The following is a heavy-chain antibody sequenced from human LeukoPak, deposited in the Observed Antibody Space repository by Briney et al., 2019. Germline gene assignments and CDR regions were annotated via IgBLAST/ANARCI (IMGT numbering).Heavy chain of an antibody. V-gene: IGHV1-8*01. D-gene: IGHD3-10*01. CDR2: MNPNSGNT. Sequence: ASVTVSCKASGYTFTSYDINWVRQATGQGLEWMGWMNPNSGNTGYAQKFQGRVTMTRDTSISTAYMELSRLRSDDTAVYYCARSPMVRGDPLDYWGQGTLVTVSS. CDR3: ARSPMVRGDPLDY. CDR1: GYTFTSYD. J-gene: IGHJ4*02.